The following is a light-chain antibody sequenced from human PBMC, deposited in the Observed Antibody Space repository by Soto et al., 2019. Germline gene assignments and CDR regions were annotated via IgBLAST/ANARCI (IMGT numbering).Light chain of an antibody. CDR3: QSFVSSLNVV. CDR1: SSNIGAGHD. J-gene: IGLJ2*01. V-gene: IGLV1-40*01. CDR2: SNI. Sequence: QSVLTQPPSVSGAPGQWVTISCTGSSSNIGAGHDVQWYQHLPGTAPKLLIYSNIIRPSGVPDRFSGSQSGTSASLAIAGLQAEDEADYYCQSFVSSLNVVFGGGTKLTVL.